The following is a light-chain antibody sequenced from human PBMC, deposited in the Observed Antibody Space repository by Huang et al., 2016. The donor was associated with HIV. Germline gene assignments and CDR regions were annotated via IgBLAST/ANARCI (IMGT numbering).Light chain of an antibody. V-gene: IGKV3-20*01. Sequence: EIVLTQSPDTLSLSPGERATLSCRASQSVSSSYLAWYQPRPGQAPRLLIYGASSRATGCPDRFSGGGSGTDFTLTISRLEPEDFAVYYCQQYGSSPITFGQGTRLEIK. J-gene: IGKJ5*01. CDR2: GAS. CDR1: QSVSSSY. CDR3: QQYGSSPIT.